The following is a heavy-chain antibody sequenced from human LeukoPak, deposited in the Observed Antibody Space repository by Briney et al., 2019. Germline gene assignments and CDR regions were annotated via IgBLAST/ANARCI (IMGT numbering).Heavy chain of an antibody. CDR2: ISTSSSYI. J-gene: IGHJ5*01. V-gene: IGHV3-21*01. CDR3: VKSSTNYGGWFDS. CDR1: GFTFSSYS. Sequence: GGSLRLSCAASGFTFSSYSMNWVRQAPGKGLEWVSSISTSSSYIYYADSVKGRFTISRDNARNSLSLQVSRLRAEDTAVYYCVKSSTNYGGWFDSWGQGTLATVSS. D-gene: IGHD4/OR15-4a*01.